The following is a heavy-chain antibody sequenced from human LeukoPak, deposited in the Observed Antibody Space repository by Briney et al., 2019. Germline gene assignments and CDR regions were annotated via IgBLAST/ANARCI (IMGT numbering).Heavy chain of an antibody. CDR3: ARDFESGFWSGYYSSWFDP. D-gene: IGHD3-3*01. CDR2: ISAYNGNT. CDR1: GYTFTSYG. Sequence: ASVKVSCKASGYTFTSYGISWVRQAPGRGLEWMGSISAYNGNTNYAQKLQGRVTMTTDTSTSTAYMELRSLRSDDTAVYYCARDFESGFWSGYYSSWFDPWGQGTLVTVSS. V-gene: IGHV1-18*01. J-gene: IGHJ5*02.